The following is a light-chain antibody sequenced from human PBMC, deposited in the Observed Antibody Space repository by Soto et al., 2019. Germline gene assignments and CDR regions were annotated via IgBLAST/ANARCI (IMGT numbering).Light chain of an antibody. J-gene: IGLJ1*01. CDR2: DVS. CDR1: SSDVGAYNY. V-gene: IGLV2-14*01. CDR3: KSYTTGSTYV. Sequence: QSALAQPASVSGSPGQSIAISCTGISSDVGAYNYVSWYQQHPGKAPKRIIFDVSNRPSGVSNRFSGSKSGDTASLTISGLQAEDEADYFCKSYTTGSTYVFGTGTKLTVL.